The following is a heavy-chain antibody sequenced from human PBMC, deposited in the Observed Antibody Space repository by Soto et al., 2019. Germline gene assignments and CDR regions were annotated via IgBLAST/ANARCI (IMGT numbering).Heavy chain of an antibody. J-gene: IGHJ4*02. V-gene: IGHV3-53*01. CDR3: HGYGY. CDR1: GFTVSSANY. Sequence: EVQLVESGGGLIQPGGSLRLSCVVSGFTVSSANYMSWVRQAPGKGLEWVSVIYSAGTTYYADSVKGRFTISRDNSKNTLYLQMNSLRAEDTAVYYCHGYGYWGQGTLDTVSS. CDR2: IYSAGTT. D-gene: IGHD5-12*01.